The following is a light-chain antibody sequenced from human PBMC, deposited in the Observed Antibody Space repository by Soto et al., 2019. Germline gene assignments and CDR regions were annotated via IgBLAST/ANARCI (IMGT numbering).Light chain of an antibody. CDR1: SSDVGGYNY. V-gene: IGLV2-8*01. J-gene: IGLJ2*01. CDR2: EVT. CDR3: ASYAGSNNVVV. Sequence: QSALTQPPSASGSPGQSVTISCTGTSSDVGGYNYVSWYQQHPDKAPKLMIYEVTKRPSGVPDRFSGSKSGNTASLTVSGLQAEDEADYYCASYAGSNNVVVFGGGTKPTVL.